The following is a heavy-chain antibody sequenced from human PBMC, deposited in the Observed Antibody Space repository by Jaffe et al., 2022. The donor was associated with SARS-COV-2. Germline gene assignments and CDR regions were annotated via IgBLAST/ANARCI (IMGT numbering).Heavy chain of an antibody. CDR3: VPDLHCGTCPGH. CDR1: GFTFSAFS. Sequence: EVQLVESGGTLVQPGGSLTLSCSASGFTFSAFSMHWVHQAPGKGLKYVSAIGPRGNGPFYADSVRGRFTISRDNSKNTLYLQMGSLRSEDTGVYYCVPDLHCGTCPGHWGQGTLVTVSP. J-gene: IGHJ4*02. V-gene: IGHV3-64D*09. D-gene: IGHD2-15*01. CDR2: IGPRGNGP.